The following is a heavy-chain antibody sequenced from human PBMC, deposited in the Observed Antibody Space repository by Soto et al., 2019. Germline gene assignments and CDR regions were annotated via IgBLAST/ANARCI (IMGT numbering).Heavy chain of an antibody. Sequence: GESLKISCKGSGYSFTSYWIGWVRQMPGKGLEWMGIIYPGDSDTRYSPSFQGQVTISADKSISTAYLQWSSLKASDTAMYYCARVYDILTGPRGGCFDPWGQGTLVTVSS. J-gene: IGHJ5*02. CDR1: GYSFTSYW. V-gene: IGHV5-51*01. D-gene: IGHD3-9*01. CDR3: ARVYDILTGPRGGCFDP. CDR2: IYPGDSDT.